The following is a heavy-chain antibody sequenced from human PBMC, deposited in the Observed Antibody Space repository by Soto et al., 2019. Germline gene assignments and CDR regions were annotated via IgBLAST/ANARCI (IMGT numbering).Heavy chain of an antibody. CDR1: GFTFSGYS. CDR2: ISGNRNTI. CDR3: ARVSLISRVFDC. V-gene: IGHV3-48*01. D-gene: IGHD2-15*01. J-gene: IGHJ4*02. Sequence: GGSLRLSCAASGFTFSGYSMNWVRQVPGKGLEWVSYISGNRNTIHYADSVRGRFTVSRDNANNSLYLQMNSLRAEDTAVYYCARVSLISRVFDCWGQGTLVTVSS.